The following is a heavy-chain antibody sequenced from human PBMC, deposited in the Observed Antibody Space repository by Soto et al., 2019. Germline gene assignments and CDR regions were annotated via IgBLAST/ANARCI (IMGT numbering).Heavy chain of an antibody. D-gene: IGHD3-10*01. CDR3: AREARYSGSYMPIDY. CDR1: RRARSRGDYY. V-gene: IGHV4-30-4*01. J-gene: IGHJ4*02. CDR2: IYYSGST. Sequence: TLSVTCTVARRARSRGDYYWSSIRQKPGKGLEWIGYIYYSGSTYYNPSLKSRVTISVDTSKNQFSLKLSSVTAADTAVYYCAREARYSGSYMPIDYWGQGTLVTVSS.